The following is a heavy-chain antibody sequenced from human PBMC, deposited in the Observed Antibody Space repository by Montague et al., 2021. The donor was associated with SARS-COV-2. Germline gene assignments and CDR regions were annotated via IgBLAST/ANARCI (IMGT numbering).Heavy chain of an antibody. CDR2: IYYSGST. J-gene: IGHJ6*02. Sequence: SETLSLTCTVSGGSISSSSYYWGWIRQPPGKGLEWIGSIYYSGSTYYNPSLNSRVTISVATSKNQSSLKLSSVTAAATAVYYCAGHPSGYSSSCHPDYYYGMDVWGQGTTVTVSS. CDR3: AGHPSGYSSSCHPDYYYGMDV. V-gene: IGHV4-39*01. CDR1: GGSISSSSYY. D-gene: IGHD6-13*01.